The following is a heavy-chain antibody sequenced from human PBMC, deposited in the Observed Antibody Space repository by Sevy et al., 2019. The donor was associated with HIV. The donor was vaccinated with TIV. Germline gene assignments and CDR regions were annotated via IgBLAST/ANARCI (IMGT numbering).Heavy chain of an antibody. CDR1: GGTFSSYA. D-gene: IGHD3-22*01. CDR3: ARMVGYYYDSSGYQREYYFDY. CDR2: IIPIFGTA. V-gene: IGHV1-69*13. J-gene: IGHJ4*02. Sequence: ASVKVSCKASGGTFSSYAISWVRQAPGQGLEWMGGIIPIFGTANYAQKFQGRVTITADESMSTAYMELSSLRSEDTAVYYCARMVGYYYDSSGYQREYYFDYWGQGTLVTVSS.